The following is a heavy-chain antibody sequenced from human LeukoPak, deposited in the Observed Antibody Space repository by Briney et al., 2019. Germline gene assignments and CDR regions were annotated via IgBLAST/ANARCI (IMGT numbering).Heavy chain of an antibody. CDR3: ARDSAEDDYGDYGFDS. J-gene: IGHJ5*01. CDR2: INPNSGGT. CDR1: GYTFTGYY. Sequence: GASVKVSCKASGYTFTGYYMHWVRQAPGQGLEWMGWINPNSGGTNYAQKFQGRVTMTRDTSISTAYMELSRLRSEDTAVYYCARDSAEDDYGDYGFDSWGQGTLVTVSS. D-gene: IGHD4-17*01. V-gene: IGHV1-2*02.